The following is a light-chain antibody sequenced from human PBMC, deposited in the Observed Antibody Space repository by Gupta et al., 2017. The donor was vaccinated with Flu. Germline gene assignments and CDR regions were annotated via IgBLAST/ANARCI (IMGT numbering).Light chain of an antibody. CDR3: QQRANWPPLT. V-gene: IGKV3-11*01. J-gene: IGKJ4*01. CDR2: DAF. CDR1: QSVSNY. Sequence: EIVLTQSSATLSLSPGERATLSCRASQSVSNYLAWYQQKSGQAPRLLIYDAFNRATGVPARFSGSGSGTDFTPTISSLEPEDFAVYYCQQRANWPPLTFGGGTRVEIK.